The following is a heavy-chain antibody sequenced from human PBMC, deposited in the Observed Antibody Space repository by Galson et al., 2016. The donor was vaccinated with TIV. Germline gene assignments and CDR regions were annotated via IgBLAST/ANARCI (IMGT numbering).Heavy chain of an antibody. CDR3: TKFPSSGFSYYYGLDV. CDR1: GFTFSSFA. V-gene: IGHV3-23*01. CDR2: ISAGGGRT. J-gene: IGHJ6*02. Sequence: SLRLSCAASGFTFSSFAVSWVRQAPGKGLEWVSRISAGGGRTDYTDSVKGRFTISRDNPKNTLYLQMSSLRAEDTAIYYCTKFPSSGFSYYYGLDVWGQGTTVIVSS. D-gene: IGHD3-22*01.